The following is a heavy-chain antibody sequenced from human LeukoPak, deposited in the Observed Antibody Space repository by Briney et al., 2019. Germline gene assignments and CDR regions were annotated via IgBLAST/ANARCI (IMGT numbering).Heavy chain of an antibody. D-gene: IGHD4-17*01. CDR1: DDSITMYY. CDR3: ARGPPGLRGLIAY. J-gene: IGHJ4*02. Sequence: PSETLSLTCSVSDDSITMYYWTWIRQPPGKGLEWIGYVDHTGSTDFNPSLNGRVSISRDTSKNLFSLKLSSVTAADTAVYYCARGPPGLRGLIAYWGQGTLVTVSS. V-gene: IGHV4-59*12. CDR2: VDHTGST.